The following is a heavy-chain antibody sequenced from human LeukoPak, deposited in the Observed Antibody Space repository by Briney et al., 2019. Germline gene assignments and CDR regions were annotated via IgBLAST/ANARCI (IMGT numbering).Heavy chain of an antibody. CDR1: GFTFSDYY. CDR3: ARPTVTTLIWFDP. Sequence: GGSLRLSCAASGFTFSDYYMSWIRQAPGKGLEWVSYISSSGSTIYYADSVKGRSTISRDNAKNSLYLQMNSLRAEDTAVYYCARPTVTTLIWFDPWGQGTLVTVSS. V-gene: IGHV3-11*01. D-gene: IGHD4-17*01. J-gene: IGHJ5*02. CDR2: ISSSGSTI.